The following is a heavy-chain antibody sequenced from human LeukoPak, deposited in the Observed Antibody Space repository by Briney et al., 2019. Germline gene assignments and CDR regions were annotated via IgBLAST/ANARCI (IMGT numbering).Heavy chain of an antibody. CDR1: GYTLTELS. CDR3: ALAGNSLRIPHAFDI. J-gene: IGHJ3*02. D-gene: IGHD6-19*01. V-gene: IGHV1-24*01. CDR2: FDPEDGET. Sequence: GASVKVSCKVSGYTLTELSMHWVRQAPGKGLEWMGGFDPEDGETIYAQKFQGRVTMTEDTSTDTAYMELSSLRSEDTAVYYCALAGNSLRIPHAFDIWGQGTMVTVSS.